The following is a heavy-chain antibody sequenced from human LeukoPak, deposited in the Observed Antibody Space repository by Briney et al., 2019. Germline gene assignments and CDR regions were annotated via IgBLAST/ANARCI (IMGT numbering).Heavy chain of an antibody. CDR1: GFSFSDHG. V-gene: IGHV3-48*02. D-gene: IGHD2-8*01. CDR3: GVSAWDH. CDR2: INNSSKIT. Sequence: GGSLRLSCAGSGFSFSDHGMIWVRQAPGKGPEWISYINNSSKITYYADSVKGRFTISRDNARNSLYLQMNSLSDDGTAFYYCGVSAWDHWGQGTLVTVSS. J-gene: IGHJ4*02.